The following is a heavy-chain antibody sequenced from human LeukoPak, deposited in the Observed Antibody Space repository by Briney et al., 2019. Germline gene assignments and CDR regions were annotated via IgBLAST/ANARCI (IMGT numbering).Heavy chain of an antibody. D-gene: IGHD6-13*01. CDR2: IIPILGIA. V-gene: IGHV1-69*02. J-gene: IGHJ5*02. CDR1: GYTFTGYY. Sequence: ASVKVSCKASGYTFTGYYMHWVRQAPGQGLEWMGRIIPILGIANYAQKFQGRVTITADKSTSTAYMELSSLRSEDTAVYYCAPSPYSSSWYDWFDPWGQGTLVTVSS. CDR3: APSPYSSSWYDWFDP.